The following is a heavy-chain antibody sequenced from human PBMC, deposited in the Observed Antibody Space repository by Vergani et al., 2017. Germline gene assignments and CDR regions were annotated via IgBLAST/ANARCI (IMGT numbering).Heavy chain of an antibody. V-gene: IGHV4-39*01. CDR1: GGSIRSTFYY. D-gene: IGHD6-19*01. Sequence: QLQLQESDPGLVKPSETLCLTCTVSGGSIRSTFYYWGWIRQPPGKGLEWIGTIYYSGSTYYNPSLKSRVTISVDTSKNQFSLKLNSVTAADTAVYYCARHKEQXVPGNYYYYYYMDVWGKGTTVTVSS. CDR2: IYYSGST. J-gene: IGHJ6*03. CDR3: ARHKEQXVPGNYYYYYYMDV.